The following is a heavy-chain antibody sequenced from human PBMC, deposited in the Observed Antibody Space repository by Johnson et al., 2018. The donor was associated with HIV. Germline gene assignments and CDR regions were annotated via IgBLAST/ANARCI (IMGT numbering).Heavy chain of an antibody. CDR2: LYSGGST. Sequence: MLLVESGGGLIQPGGSLRLSCAASGFTVSSNYMGWVRQAPGKGLEWVSVLYSGGSTYYTVSVKGRFTISRDNSKNTLYLQMNSLRAEDTAVYFCARDPCTGASCLPGAFDIWGQGTLVTVSS. D-gene: IGHD2-15*01. J-gene: IGHJ3*02. V-gene: IGHV3-53*01. CDR1: GFTVSSNY. CDR3: ARDPCTGASCLPGAFDI.